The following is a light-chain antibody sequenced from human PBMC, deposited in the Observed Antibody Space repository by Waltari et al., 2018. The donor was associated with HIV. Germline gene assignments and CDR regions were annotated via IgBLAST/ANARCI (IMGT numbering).Light chain of an antibody. V-gene: IGLV1-47*02. CDR3: VAWDDSLRGGL. Sequence: SVLTQPPSASGTPGQRVTISCSGSTSNIGSNYVFWYQHLPGTAPKLLIHSKCQRPAGCPDRFSASMSGTSASLAISGLRSEDGADYYCVAWDDSLRGGLFGGGTKVAVL. CDR2: SKC. J-gene: IGLJ2*01. CDR1: TSNIGSNY.